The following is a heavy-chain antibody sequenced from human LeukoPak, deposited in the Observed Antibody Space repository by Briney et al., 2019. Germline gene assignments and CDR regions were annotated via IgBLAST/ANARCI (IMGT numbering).Heavy chain of an antibody. CDR3: AKTGNNYYGMDV. Sequence: PGGSLRLSCAASGFTFTSYAMSWVRQAPGKGLEWVSAISGSGGSTYYADSVKGRFTISRDNSKNTLYLQMNSLRAADTAIYYCAKTGNNYYGMDVWGQGTTVTVSS. D-gene: IGHD1-14*01. V-gene: IGHV3-23*01. CDR1: GFTFTSYA. CDR2: ISGSGGST. J-gene: IGHJ6*02.